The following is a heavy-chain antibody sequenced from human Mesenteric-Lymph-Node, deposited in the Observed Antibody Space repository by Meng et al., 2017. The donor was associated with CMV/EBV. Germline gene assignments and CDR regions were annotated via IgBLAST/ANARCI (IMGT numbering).Heavy chain of an antibody. CDR3: AKDRVSGGYSVDF. CDR2: ISYDGSNK. J-gene: IGHJ4*02. D-gene: IGHD3-22*01. V-gene: IGHV3-30*04. Sequence: GGSLRLSCAASGFTFSTYAMHWVRQAPGKGLEWVAVISYDGSNKFYTDSVKGRFTISRDNSKNTMYMKMNSLRAEDTAMYYCAKDRVSGGYSVDFWGQGTLVTVSS. CDR1: GFTFSTYA.